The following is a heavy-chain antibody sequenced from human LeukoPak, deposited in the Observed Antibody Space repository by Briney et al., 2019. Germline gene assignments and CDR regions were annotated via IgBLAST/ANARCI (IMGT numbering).Heavy chain of an antibody. D-gene: IGHD6-13*01. Sequence: GESLKISCKGSGYSFTSYWIGWVRQMPGKGLEWMGIIYPGDSDTRYSPSFQGQVTISADKSISTAYLQWSSLKASDTAMYYCARTITISSSWSNWFDPWGQGTLVTVSS. V-gene: IGHV5-51*01. CDR3: ARTITISSSWSNWFDP. CDR1: GYSFTSYW. CDR2: IYPGDSDT. J-gene: IGHJ5*02.